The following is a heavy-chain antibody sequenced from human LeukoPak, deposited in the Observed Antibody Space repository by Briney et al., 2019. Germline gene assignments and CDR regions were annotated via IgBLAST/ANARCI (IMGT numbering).Heavy chain of an antibody. J-gene: IGHJ4*02. Sequence: GGSLRLSCAASGFTVTSNYMSWVRQAPGKGLEWVSAISGSGGSTYYADSVKGRFTISRDNSKNTLYLQMNSLRAEDTAVYYCAKDIVVLPAARQEDGYWGQGTLVTVSS. CDR3: AKDIVVLPAARQEDGY. CDR2: ISGSGGST. CDR1: GFTVTSNY. D-gene: IGHD2-2*01. V-gene: IGHV3-23*01.